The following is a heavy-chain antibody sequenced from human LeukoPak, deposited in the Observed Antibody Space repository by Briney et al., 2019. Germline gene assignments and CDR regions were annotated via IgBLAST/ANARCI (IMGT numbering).Heavy chain of an antibody. J-gene: IGHJ4*02. Sequence: AGSLRLYCAGSRFTFSDYSMNWVRQAPGKELQWVASISSGSVYIYYEDSMKVRFTISRDNAKNSMYLQMSSLRAEDTAVYYCARVISVAGYDYWGQGTLVTVSS. CDR2: ISSGSVYI. CDR1: RFTFSDYS. CDR3: ARVISVAGYDY. V-gene: IGHV3-21*01. D-gene: IGHD6-19*01.